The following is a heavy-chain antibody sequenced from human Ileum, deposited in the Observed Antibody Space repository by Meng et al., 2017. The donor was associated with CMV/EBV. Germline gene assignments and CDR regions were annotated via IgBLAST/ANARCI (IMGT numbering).Heavy chain of an antibody. J-gene: IGHJ3*02. CDR2: ISTQSLTT. D-gene: IGHD3-16*02. CDR1: GFTFSNSW. CDR3: ARKGWNYREAFDM. Sequence: GESLKISCVASGFTFSNSWMIWFRQAPGKGLEWFPHISTQSLTTVYADSVKGRFNISRDNAKNSLYLQMNSLRAEDTAVYYCARKGWNYREAFDMWGQGTRVTVSS. V-gene: IGHV3-48*04.